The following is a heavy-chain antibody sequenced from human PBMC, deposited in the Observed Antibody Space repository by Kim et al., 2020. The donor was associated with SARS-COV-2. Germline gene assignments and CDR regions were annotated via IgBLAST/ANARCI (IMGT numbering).Heavy chain of an antibody. Sequence: ASVKVSCKTSGYTFSNYGMNWVRQAPGQGLEWMGWINTNTGNPTYAQGFTGRFVFSLDTSINTAYLQIGSLKAEDTAVYYCARQKNRDYYYYYGMDVWGQGTTVTVSS. CDR2: INTNTGNP. CDR1: GYTFSNYG. V-gene: IGHV7-4-1*01. CDR3: ARQKNRDYYYYYGMDV. J-gene: IGHJ6*02.